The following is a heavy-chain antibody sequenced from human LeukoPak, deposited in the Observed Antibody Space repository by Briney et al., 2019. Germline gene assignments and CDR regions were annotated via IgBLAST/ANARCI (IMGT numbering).Heavy chain of an antibody. CDR2: ISAYNGNT. CDR1: GYTFTSYG. D-gene: IGHD6-13*01. Sequence: ASVKVSCKASGYTFTSYGISWVRQAPGQGLEWMGWISAYNGNTNYAQKLQGRVTMTTDTSTSTAYMELRSLRSDDTAVYYCARTPAAGTGFPVPHYYYYYYMDVWGKGTTVTVSS. V-gene: IGHV1-18*01. CDR3: ARTPAAGTGFPVPHYYYYYYMDV. J-gene: IGHJ6*03.